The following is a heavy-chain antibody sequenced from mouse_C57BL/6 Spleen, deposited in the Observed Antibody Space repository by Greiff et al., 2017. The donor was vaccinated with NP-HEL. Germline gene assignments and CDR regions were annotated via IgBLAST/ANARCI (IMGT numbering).Heavy chain of an antibody. CDR1: GYTFTDYY. J-gene: IGHJ4*01. CDR2: INPNNGGT. Sequence: EVQLQQSGPELVKPGASVKISCKASGYTFTDYYMNWVKQSHGKSLEWIGDINPNNGGTSYNQKFKGKATLTVDKSSSTAYMELRSLTSEDSAVYYCARSGGNRLYAMDYWGQGTSVTVSS. D-gene: IGHD2-1*01. V-gene: IGHV1-26*01. CDR3: ARSGGNRLYAMDY.